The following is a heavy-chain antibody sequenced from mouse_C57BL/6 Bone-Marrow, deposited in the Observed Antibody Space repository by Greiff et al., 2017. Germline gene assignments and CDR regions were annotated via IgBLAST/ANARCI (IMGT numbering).Heavy chain of an antibody. D-gene: IGHD1-1*01. Sequence: QVQLQQPGAELVKPGASVKLSCEASGYTFTSYWMQWVKQRPGQGLEWIGEIDPSDSYTNYNQKFKGKATLTVDTSSSTAYMQLSSLTSEDSAVYYCARWGGSSSYWGQGTSVTVSS. J-gene: IGHJ4*01. CDR3: ARWGGSSSY. CDR2: IDPSDSYT. V-gene: IGHV1-50*01. CDR1: GYTFTSYW.